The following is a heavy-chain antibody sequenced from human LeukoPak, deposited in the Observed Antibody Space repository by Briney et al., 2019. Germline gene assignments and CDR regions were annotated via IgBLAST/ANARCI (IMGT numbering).Heavy chain of an antibody. CDR3: ARLKSGWYRPIDY. CDR1: GYSFTSYW. J-gene: IGHJ4*02. Sequence: GESLKISCQGSGYSFTSYWIGWVRPMPGKGLEWMGIIYPGDSDTRYSPSFQGKVTISADKSISTAYLQWSSLKASDTAMYYCARLKSGWYRPIDYWGQGTLVTVSS. CDR2: IYPGDSDT. V-gene: IGHV5-51*01. D-gene: IGHD6-19*01.